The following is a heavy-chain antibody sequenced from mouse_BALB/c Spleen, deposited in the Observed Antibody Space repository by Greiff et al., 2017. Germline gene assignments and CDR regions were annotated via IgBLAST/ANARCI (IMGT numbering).Heavy chain of an antibody. CDR2: ISSGGST. Sequence: DVKLVESGGGLVKPGGSLKLSCAASGFTFSSYAMSWVRQTPEKRLEWVASISSGGSTYYPDSVKGRFTISRDNARNILYLQMSSLRSEDTAMYYCARGEYYGNYDWFAYWGQGTLVTVSA. V-gene: IGHV5-6-5*01. D-gene: IGHD2-1*01. CDR1: GFTFSSYA. CDR3: ARGEYYGNYDWFAY. J-gene: IGHJ3*01.